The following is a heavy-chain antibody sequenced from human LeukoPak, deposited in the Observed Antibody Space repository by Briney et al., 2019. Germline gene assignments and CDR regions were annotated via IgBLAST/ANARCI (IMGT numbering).Heavy chain of an antibody. Sequence: GGSLRLSCAASGFTFSDYDMHWVRQVTGKGLEWVSSLHTAGDAHYSVSVRGRFIISREWSKTSFYLQMNSLRAEDSAMYYCSRGGQRAGYAFDIWGQGTMVTVSS. J-gene: IGHJ3*02. CDR3: SRGGQRAGYAFDI. V-gene: IGHV3-13*01. CDR1: GFTFSDYD. CDR2: LHTAGDA.